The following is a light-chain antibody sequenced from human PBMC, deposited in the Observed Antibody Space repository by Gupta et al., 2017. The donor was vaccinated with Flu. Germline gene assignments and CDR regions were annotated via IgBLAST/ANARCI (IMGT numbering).Light chain of an antibody. CDR3: QSYDSSLSGSV. J-gene: IGLJ3*02. CDR1: ISNIGAGYD. CDR2: GNS. Sequence: QSVLTQPPSLAGAPGQRVTMSCPGSISNIGAGYDVHWYQQLPGTAPKLLIYGNSNRPSGVPDRFSGSKSGTSASLAITGLQAEDEADYYCQSYDSSLSGSVFGGGTKLTVL. V-gene: IGLV1-40*01.